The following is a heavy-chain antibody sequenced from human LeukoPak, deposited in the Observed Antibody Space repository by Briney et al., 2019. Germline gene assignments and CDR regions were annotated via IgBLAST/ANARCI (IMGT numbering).Heavy chain of an antibody. J-gene: IGHJ4*02. CDR1: GYTFTNYG. Sequence: ASVKVSCKASGYTFTNYGISWVRQAPGQGLEWMGWISAYNGYTNYAQRLQGRVTMTTDTSTSTAYMELRSLRSDDTAVYYCARGGSSGLLDESFDYWGQGTLVTVSA. CDR2: ISAYNGYT. CDR3: ARGGSSGLLDESFDY. V-gene: IGHV1-18*01. D-gene: IGHD3-22*01.